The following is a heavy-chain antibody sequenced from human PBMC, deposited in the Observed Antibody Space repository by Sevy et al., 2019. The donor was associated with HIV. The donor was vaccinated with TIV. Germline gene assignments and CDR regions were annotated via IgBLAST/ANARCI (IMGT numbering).Heavy chain of an antibody. CDR1: GFSLTTSD. J-gene: IGHJ6*02. Sequence: GGSLRLSCAASGFSLTTSDMHWVRQAPGKGLEWVAYVRNDGSNKYYADSVRDRFTISRHSPKNTLYLQMNRLRDEDTAIYYCARGRKTTEEWLEELDYYYGMDVWGQGTTVTVSS. D-gene: IGHD2-8*01. CDR3: ARGRKTTEEWLEELDYYYGMDV. V-gene: IGHV3-30*02. CDR2: VRNDGSNK.